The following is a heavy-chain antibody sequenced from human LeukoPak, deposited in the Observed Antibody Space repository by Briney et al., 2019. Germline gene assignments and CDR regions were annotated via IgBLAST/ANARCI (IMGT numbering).Heavy chain of an antibody. CDR1: GFTFSSYA. CDR2: ISGSGGNT. D-gene: IGHD3-3*01. Sequence: GGSLRLSCATSGFTFSSYAMSWVRQAPGKGLEWVSSISGSGGNTYYADSVKGRFTISRDNAKNSLYLQMNSLRAEDTAVYYCARDRGGAYDFWSGYYTGYFDYWGQGTLVPVSS. J-gene: IGHJ4*02. V-gene: IGHV3-23*01. CDR3: ARDRGGAYDFWSGYYTGYFDY.